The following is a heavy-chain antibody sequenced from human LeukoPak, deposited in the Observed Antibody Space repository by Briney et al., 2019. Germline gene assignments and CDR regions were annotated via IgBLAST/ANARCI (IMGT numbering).Heavy chain of an antibody. V-gene: IGHV1-3*03. CDR2: ISVGRGDS. J-gene: IGHJ3*01. CDR1: GYTFTSYT. D-gene: IGHD1-14*01. Sequence: GASVKVSCKASGYTFTSYTIHWVRQAPGQSLEWMGWISVGRGDSKCSQEFQGRVILTRDTSATTAYLEVSSLRPEDMAVYYCARERGIRDAFDFWGQGTMVTVSS. CDR3: ARERGIRDAFDF.